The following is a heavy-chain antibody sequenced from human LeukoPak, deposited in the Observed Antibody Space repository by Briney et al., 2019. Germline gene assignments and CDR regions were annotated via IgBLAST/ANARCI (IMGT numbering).Heavy chain of an antibody. D-gene: IGHD3-10*01. CDR1: GFTFSSYA. Sequence: PGGSLRLSCAASGFTFSSYAMHWVRQAPGKGLEWVAVISYDGSNKYYADSVKGRFTISRDNSKNTLYLQMNSLRAEDTAVYYCGRAGSGDIDYWGQGTLVTVSS. J-gene: IGHJ4*02. CDR2: ISYDGSNK. V-gene: IGHV3-30*04. CDR3: GRAGSGDIDY.